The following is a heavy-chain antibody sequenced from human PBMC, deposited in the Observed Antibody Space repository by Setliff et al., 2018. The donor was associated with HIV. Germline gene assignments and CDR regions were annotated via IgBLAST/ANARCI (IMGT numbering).Heavy chain of an antibody. CDR3: ARLRVVVVPAASWYFDL. CDR2: ISFDGSNK. CDR1: GFTFSSYA. V-gene: IGHV3-30*04. Sequence: HPGGSLRLSCAASGFTFSSYAMHWVRQGPGKGLEWVAVISFDGSNKYYADSVKGRFTISRDNSKNTLYLQMNSLRAEDTAVYYCARLRVVVVPAASWYFDLWGRGTLVTVSS. J-gene: IGHJ2*01. D-gene: IGHD2-2*01.